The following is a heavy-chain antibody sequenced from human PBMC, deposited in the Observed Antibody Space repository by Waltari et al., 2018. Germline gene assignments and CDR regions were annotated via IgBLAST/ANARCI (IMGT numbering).Heavy chain of an antibody. V-gene: IGHV4-34*01. Sequence: QVQLQQWGAGLLKPSETLSLTCAVYGGSFSGYYWSWIRQPPGKGLEWIGEINHSGSTNYNPSLKSRVTISVDTSKNQFSLKLSSVTAADTAVYYCARLAVADPRDYWGQGTLVTVSS. CDR3: ARLAVADPRDY. CDR2: INHSGST. CDR1: GGSFSGYY. D-gene: IGHD6-19*01. J-gene: IGHJ4*02.